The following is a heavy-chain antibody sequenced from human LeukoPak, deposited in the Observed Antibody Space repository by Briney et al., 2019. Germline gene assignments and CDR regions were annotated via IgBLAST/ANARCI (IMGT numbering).Heavy chain of an antibody. V-gene: IGHV3-30-3*01. J-gene: IGHJ6*04. CDR3: ARIWFGELRVGMDV. CDR1: GFTFSSYA. Sequence: PGRSLRLSCAASGFTFSSYAMHWVRQAPGKGLEWVAVISYDGSNKYYADSVKGRFTISRDNAKNSLYLQMNSLRAEDTAVYYCARIWFGELRVGMDVWGKGTTVTVSS. CDR2: ISYDGSNK. D-gene: IGHD3-10*01.